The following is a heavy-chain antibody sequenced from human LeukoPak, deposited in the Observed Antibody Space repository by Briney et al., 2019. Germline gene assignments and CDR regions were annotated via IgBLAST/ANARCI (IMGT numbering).Heavy chain of an antibody. CDR2: IYYSGST. J-gene: IGHJ4*02. V-gene: IGHV4-39*01. Sequence: SETLSLTCTVSGGSISSSSYYWGWIRQPPGKGLEWIGSIYYSGSTYYNPSLKSRVTISVDTSKNQFSLKLSSVTAADTAVYYCARRGGSGRAFDYWGQGTLVTVSS. CDR3: ARRGGSGRAFDY. D-gene: IGHD1-26*01. CDR1: GGSISSSSYY.